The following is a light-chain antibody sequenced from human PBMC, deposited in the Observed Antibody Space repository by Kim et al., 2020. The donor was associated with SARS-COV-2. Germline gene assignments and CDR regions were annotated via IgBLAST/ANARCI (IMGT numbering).Light chain of an antibody. V-gene: IGLV2-23*02. CDR2: EVS. Sequence: PGQSITISCTGTSSEVGSYNPVSWYQQYPGKAPKLMIYEVSERPSGVSIRFSGSKSGNTASLTISGLQAEDEAHYYCCSYAGSIYVFGSGTKVTVL. J-gene: IGLJ1*01. CDR3: CSYAGSIYV. CDR1: SSEVGSYNP.